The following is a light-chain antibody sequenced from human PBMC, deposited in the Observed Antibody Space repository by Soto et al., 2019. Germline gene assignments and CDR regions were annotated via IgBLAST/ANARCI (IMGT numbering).Light chain of an antibody. CDR1: QSVSSSY. Sequence: EMVLTQSPGTLSLSPGERATLSCRASQSVSSSYLAWYQQKPGQAPRLLIYGASSRATGIPDRFSGSGSGTDFPLTISRLEPEDFAVYYCQQYGSSPWTFGQGTKVEIK. CDR2: GAS. J-gene: IGKJ1*01. CDR3: QQYGSSPWT. V-gene: IGKV3-20*01.